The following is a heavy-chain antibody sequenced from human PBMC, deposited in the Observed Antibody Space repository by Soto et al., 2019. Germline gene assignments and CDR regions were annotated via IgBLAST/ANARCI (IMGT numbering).Heavy chain of an antibody. CDR2: ISGSGGST. CDR3: AKDDYYGSGSYSGFDY. CDR1: GFTFSSYA. D-gene: IGHD3-10*01. Sequence: PGGSLRLSCAASGFTFSSYAMSWVRQAPGKGLEWVSAISGSGGSTYYADSVKGRFTISRDNSKNTLYLQMNSLRAEDTAVYYCAKDDYYGSGSYSGFDYWGQGTLVTVSS. J-gene: IGHJ4*02. V-gene: IGHV3-23*01.